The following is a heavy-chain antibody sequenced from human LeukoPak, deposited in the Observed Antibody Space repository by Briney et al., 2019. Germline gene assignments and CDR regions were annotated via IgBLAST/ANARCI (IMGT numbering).Heavy chain of an antibody. V-gene: IGHV4-39*07. Sequence: SETLSLTCTVSGGSISSSSYYWGWIRQPPGKGLEWIGSIYYSGSTYYNPSLKSRVTISVDTSKNQFSLKLSSVTAADTAVYYCARSFYYYYYMDVWGKGTTVTVSS. CDR1: GGSISSSSYY. CDR3: ARSFYYYYYMDV. CDR2: IYYSGST. J-gene: IGHJ6*03.